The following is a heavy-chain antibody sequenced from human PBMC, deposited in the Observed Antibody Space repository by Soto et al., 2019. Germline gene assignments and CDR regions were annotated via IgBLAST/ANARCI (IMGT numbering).Heavy chain of an antibody. CDR3: ARDCSSTSSPRPGY. CDR2: IIPILGIA. J-gene: IGHJ4*02. D-gene: IGHD2-2*01. Sequence: QVQLVQSGAEVKKPGSSVKVSCKASGGTFSSYTISWVRQAPGQGLEWMGRIIPILGIANYAQKFQGRVTITGEKSTSTAYMELSSLRSEDTAVYYWARDCSSTSSPRPGYGGQGTLVTVSS. V-gene: IGHV1-69*08. CDR1: GGTFSSYT.